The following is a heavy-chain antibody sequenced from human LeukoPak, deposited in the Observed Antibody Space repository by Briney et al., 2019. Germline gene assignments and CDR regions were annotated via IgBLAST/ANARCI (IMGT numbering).Heavy chain of an antibody. CDR2: ISYDGSNK. CDR3: AREEIVVVPDAQYYYYYGMDV. D-gene: IGHD2-2*01. CDR1: GFTFSSYA. Sequence: QPGRSLRLSCAASGFTFSSYAMHWVRQAPGKGLEWVAVISYDGSNKYYADSVKGRFTISRDNSKNTLYLQMNSLRAEDTAVYYCAREEIVVVPDAQYYYYYGMDVWGQGTTVTVSS. J-gene: IGHJ6*02. V-gene: IGHV3-30-3*01.